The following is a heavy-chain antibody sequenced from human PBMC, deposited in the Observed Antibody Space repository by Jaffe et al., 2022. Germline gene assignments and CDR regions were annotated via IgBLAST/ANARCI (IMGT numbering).Heavy chain of an antibody. D-gene: IGHD5-12*01. Sequence: EVQLVESGGGLVQPGGSLRLSCAASGFTFSSYSMNWVRQAPGKGLEWVSYISSSSSTIYYADSVKGRFTISRDNAKNSLYLQMNSLRAEDTAVYYCARDGPPVGWLRLLFLDYWGQGTLVTVSS. J-gene: IGHJ4*02. V-gene: IGHV3-48*01. CDR3: ARDGPPVGWLRLLFLDY. CDR1: GFTFSSYS. CDR2: ISSSSSTI.